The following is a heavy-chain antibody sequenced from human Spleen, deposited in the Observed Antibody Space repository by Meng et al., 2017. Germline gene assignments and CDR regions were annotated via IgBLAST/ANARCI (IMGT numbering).Heavy chain of an antibody. Sequence: GESLKISCAASGFYFNNAWMSWVRQAPGKGLEWVANINQDGSEKYYVDSVKGRFTISRDNAKNSLYLQMNSLRAEDTAVYYCARDLSLWFGELHEGYGMDVWGQGTTVTVSS. CDR2: INQDGSEK. J-gene: IGHJ6*02. D-gene: IGHD3-10*01. V-gene: IGHV3-7*01. CDR3: ARDLSLWFGELHEGYGMDV. CDR1: GFYFNNAW.